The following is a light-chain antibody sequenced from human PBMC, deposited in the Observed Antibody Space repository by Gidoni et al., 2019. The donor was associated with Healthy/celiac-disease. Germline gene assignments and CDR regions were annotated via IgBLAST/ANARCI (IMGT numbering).Light chain of an antibody. V-gene: IGKV1-39*01. CDR1: KIISRH. J-gene: IGKJ2*01. CDR2: AAS. CDR3: QQSYSTPRT. Sequence: DIQMTQCPSSLSASVGDRVTITCRASKIISRHLNWYQQKPGKAPKLLIYAASSLQSGVPSRFSGSGSGTYFTLTISSLQPEDFATYYCQQSYSTPRTFGQGTKLEIK.